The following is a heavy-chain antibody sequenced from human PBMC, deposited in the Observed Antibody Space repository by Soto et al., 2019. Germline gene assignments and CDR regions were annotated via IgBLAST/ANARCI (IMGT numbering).Heavy chain of an antibody. V-gene: IGHV3-15*01. D-gene: IGHD3-22*01. J-gene: IGHJ4*02. CDR2: IKSKTDGGTT. Sequence: PGGSLRLSCAASGFTFSNAWMGWVRQAPGKGLEWVGRIKSKTDGGTTDYAAPVKGRFTISRDDSKNTLYLQMNSLKTEDTAVYYCTTERTYYYDSSPFDYWGQGTLVTVSS. CDR3: TTERTYYYDSSPFDY. CDR1: GFTFSNAW.